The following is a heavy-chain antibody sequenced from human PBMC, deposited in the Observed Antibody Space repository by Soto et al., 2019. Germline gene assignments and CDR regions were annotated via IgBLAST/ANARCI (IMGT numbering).Heavy chain of an antibody. CDR3: ARDRPAIWALSAGP. CDR1: GFTFSSYS. V-gene: IGHV3-48*01. J-gene: IGHJ5*02. CDR2: ISSSSSTI. D-gene: IGHD2-21*02. Sequence: GGSLRLSCAASGFTFSSYSMNWVRQAPGKGLEWVSYISSSSSTIYYADSVKGRFTISRDNAKNSLYLQMNSLRAEDTAGYYCARDRPAIWALSAGPWGQGTLVTVSS.